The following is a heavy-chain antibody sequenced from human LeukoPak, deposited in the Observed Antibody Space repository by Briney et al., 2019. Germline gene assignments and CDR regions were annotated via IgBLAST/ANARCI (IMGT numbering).Heavy chain of an antibody. Sequence: SVKVSCKASGGTFSSYAISWVRQAPGQGLEWMGGIIPIFGTADYAQKFQGRVTITADESTSTAYMELSSLRSEDTAVYYCARDHCSSTSCYFDYWGQGTLVTVSS. D-gene: IGHD2-2*01. CDR3: ARDHCSSTSCYFDY. CDR1: GGTFSSYA. J-gene: IGHJ4*02. CDR2: IIPIFGTA. V-gene: IGHV1-69*01.